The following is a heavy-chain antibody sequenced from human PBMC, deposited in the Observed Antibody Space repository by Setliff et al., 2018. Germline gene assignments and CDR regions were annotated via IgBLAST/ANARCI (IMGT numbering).Heavy chain of an antibody. CDR1: GASISSSSYY. J-gene: IGHJ3*02. CDR3: VRATEKFGLYSSSSNPFDI. D-gene: IGHD6-6*01. Sequence: SETLSLTCTVSGASISSSSYYWAWIRQPPGRGLELTGSIFYGGSTYYNPSLKSRISISMHTSRDQLSLPLTAVTAADTAMYYCVRATEKFGLYSSSSNPFDIWGQGTMVTVSS. V-gene: IGHV4-39*07. CDR2: IFYGGST.